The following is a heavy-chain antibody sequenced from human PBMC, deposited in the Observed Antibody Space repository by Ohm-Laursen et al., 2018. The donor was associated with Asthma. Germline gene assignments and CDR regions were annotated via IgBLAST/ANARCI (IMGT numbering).Heavy chain of an antibody. J-gene: IGHJ6*02. V-gene: IGHV3-7*01. CDR2: INQDGSVK. CDR1: GFSFSSHW. CDR3: ARGTSGPWVNYAMDV. D-gene: IGHD2-2*01. Sequence: SLRLSCTASGFSFSSHWMNWGRQAPGKGLEWVANINQDGSVKYYVDSVKGRFTISRDSAENAIYLQMNNLGAEDTAVYYCARGTSGPWVNYAMDVWGQGTSVTVSS.